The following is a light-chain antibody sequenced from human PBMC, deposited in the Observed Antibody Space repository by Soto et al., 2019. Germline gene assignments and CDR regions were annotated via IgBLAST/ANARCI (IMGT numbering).Light chain of an antibody. V-gene: IGKV3-20*01. CDR2: GAS. Sequence: EIVLTQSPGTLSLSPGERATLSCRASQSVSSTYLAWYQQNPGQAPRLLIYGASSRATGIPDRFSGGGSGTDFTLTISRLEPEDFAVYYCQQYDISPRTFGQGTKLEIK. CDR3: QQYDISPRT. J-gene: IGKJ2*01. CDR1: QSVSSTY.